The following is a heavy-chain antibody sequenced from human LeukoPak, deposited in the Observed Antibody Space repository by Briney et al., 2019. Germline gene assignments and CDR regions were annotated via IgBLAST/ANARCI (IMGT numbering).Heavy chain of an antibody. CDR1: GFTVSSNY. CDR2: IYSGGST. CDR3: ARGSSSNSWYFDY. Sequence: PGGSLRLSCAASGFTVSSNYMSWVRQAPGKGLEWVSVIYSGGSTYYADSVKGRFTISRDNSKNTLYLQMNSLRAEDTAVYYCARGSSSNSWYFDYWGQGTLVTVSS. D-gene: IGHD6-13*01. J-gene: IGHJ4*02. V-gene: IGHV3-53*01.